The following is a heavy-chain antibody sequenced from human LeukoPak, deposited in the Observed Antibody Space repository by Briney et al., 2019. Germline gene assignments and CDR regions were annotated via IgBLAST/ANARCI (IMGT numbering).Heavy chain of an antibody. CDR2: IYRGSHT. CDR1: GFTVSSNF. CDR3: ARDFGTSWASYFDY. D-gene: IGHD6-6*01. J-gene: IGHJ4*02. Sequence: PGGSLRLSCAASGFTVSSNFMSWVRQGPGKGLEWVLVIYRGSHTLYADSVKGRFTISRDNSKNTLYLQMNSLRAEDTAVYYCARDFGTSWASYFDYWGQGTLVTVSS. V-gene: IGHV3-66*02.